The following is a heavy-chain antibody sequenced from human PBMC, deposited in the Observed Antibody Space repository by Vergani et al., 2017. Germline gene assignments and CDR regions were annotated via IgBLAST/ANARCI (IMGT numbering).Heavy chain of an antibody. CDR3: AKDNVPGYYDSSGYCDY. D-gene: IGHD3-22*01. Sequence: EVQLVESGGGLIHPGGSLRLSCEGSGFSFSGYWMHWVRQSPEKGLVWVSSISGTDGRTYYADSVKGRFTISRDNSKNTLYLQMNSLRAEDTAVYYCAKDNVPGYYDSSGYCDYWGQGTLVTVSS. CDR1: GFSFSGYW. J-gene: IGHJ4*02. V-gene: IGHV3-23*04. CDR2: ISGTDGRT.